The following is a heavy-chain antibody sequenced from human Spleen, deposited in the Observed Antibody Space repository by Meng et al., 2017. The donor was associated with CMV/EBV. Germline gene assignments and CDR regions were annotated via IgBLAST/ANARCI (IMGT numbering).Heavy chain of an antibody. CDR2: INPNSGGT. D-gene: IGHD1-7*01. J-gene: IGHJ5*02. V-gene: IGHV1-2*02. CDR1: GYTLTAFY. Sequence: ASVKVSCKASGYTLTAFYMHLVRQAPGQGLEWMGWINPNSGGTNSAQKFQGRATMSRDTSISTAYMELSRLRSDDTAVYYCARESGTTSYWFDPWGQGTLVTVSS. CDR3: ARESGTTSYWFDP.